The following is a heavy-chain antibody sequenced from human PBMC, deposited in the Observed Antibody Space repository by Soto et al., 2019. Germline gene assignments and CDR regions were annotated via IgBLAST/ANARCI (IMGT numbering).Heavy chain of an antibody. CDR1: GFTFSHHN. CDR3: AKGLSTASSFDS. V-gene: IGHV3-23*01. D-gene: IGHD2-8*02. J-gene: IGHJ4*02. CDR2: ISGSGDRT. Sequence: EVHLLESGGGLVQPGGSLRLSCAASGFTFSHHNMSWVRQAPGRGLEWVSAISGSGDRTHYADSVKGRFTISRDNSKNMLSLQMNSLRAEDTAVYHCAKGLSTASSFDSWGQGTLVTVSS.